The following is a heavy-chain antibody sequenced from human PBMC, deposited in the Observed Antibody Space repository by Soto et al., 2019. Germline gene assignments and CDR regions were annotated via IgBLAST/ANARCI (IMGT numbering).Heavy chain of an antibody. CDR3: ARGRYGDY. D-gene: IGHD1-1*01. Sequence: QVHLVQSGAEVXKPGASVKVSCKGSGYAFTTYGITWVRQAPGQGLEWMGWISAHNGNTNYAQKLQGRVTVTRDTSTSTAYMELRSLISDDTAVYYCARGRYGDYWGQGALVTVSS. J-gene: IGHJ4*02. CDR1: GYAFTTYG. CDR2: ISAHNGNT. V-gene: IGHV1-18*01.